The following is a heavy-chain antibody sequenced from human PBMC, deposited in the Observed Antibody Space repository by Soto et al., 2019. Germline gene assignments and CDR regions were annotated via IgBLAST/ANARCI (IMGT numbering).Heavy chain of an antibody. CDR2: IIPIFGTA. J-gene: IGHJ5*02. D-gene: IGHD7-27*01. CDR1: GGTFSSYA. CDR3: ARVPPSHWGDGNWFDP. Sequence: QVQLVQSGAEVKKPGSSVKVSCKASGGTFSSYAISWVRQAPGQGLEWMGGIIPIFGTANYAQKFQGRVTITADESTSTAYMELSSLRYEDKAVYYCARVPPSHWGDGNWFDPWGQGTLVTVSS. V-gene: IGHV1-69*01.